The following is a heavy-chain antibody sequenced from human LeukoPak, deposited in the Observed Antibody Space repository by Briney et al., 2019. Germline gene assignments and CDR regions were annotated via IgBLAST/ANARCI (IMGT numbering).Heavy chain of an antibody. Sequence: GGTLRLSCAASGFTFSSYGMSWVRQAPGKGLEWVSAISGSGGSTYYADSVKGRFTISRDNSKNTLYLQMNSLRAEDTAVYYCARVRVRGVIGWGQGTLVTVSS. CDR3: ARVRVRGVIG. D-gene: IGHD3-10*01. V-gene: IGHV3-23*01. CDR1: GFTFSSYG. CDR2: ISGSGGST. J-gene: IGHJ4*02.